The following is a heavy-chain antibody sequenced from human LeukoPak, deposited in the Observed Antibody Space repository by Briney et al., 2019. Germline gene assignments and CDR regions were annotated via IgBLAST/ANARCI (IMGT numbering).Heavy chain of an antibody. CDR1: GYTFTSYY. CDR2: INPSGGST. V-gene: IGHV1-46*01. CDR3: ARVRRYSSGGYYYYYYMDV. J-gene: IGHJ6*03. Sequence: ASVKVSCKASGYTFTSYYMHWVRQAPGQGLEWMGIINPSGGSTSYAQKFQGRVTMTRDMSTSTVYMELSSLRSEDTAVYYCARVRRYSSGGYYYYYYMDVWGKGTTVTVSS. D-gene: IGHD5-18*01.